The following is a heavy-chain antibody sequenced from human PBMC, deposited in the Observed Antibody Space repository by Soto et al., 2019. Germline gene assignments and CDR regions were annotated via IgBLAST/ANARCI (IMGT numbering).Heavy chain of an antibody. V-gene: IGHV3-30-3*01. CDR1: GFTFSSYA. J-gene: IGHJ4*02. CDR3: DRLRKQKPENQSIYSYFDS. D-gene: IGHD4-4*01. Sequence: QVHLVESGGGVVQPGRSLRLSCAASGFTFSSYAMHWVRQAPGKGLEWVAVISYDGSNTYYAVSVKGRFTISRDNTKNTLNLQMNSLRSDDTGVNYCDRLRKQKPENQSIYSYFDSWGQGTLVSVSS. CDR2: ISYDGSNT.